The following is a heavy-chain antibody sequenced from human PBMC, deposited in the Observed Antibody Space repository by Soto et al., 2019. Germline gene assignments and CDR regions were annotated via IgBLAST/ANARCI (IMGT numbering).Heavy chain of an antibody. D-gene: IGHD5-18*01. CDR2: ISGSGGST. CDR1: GFTFSSYA. Sequence: PGGSLRLSCAASGFTFSSYAMSWVRQAPGKGLEWVSAISGSGGSTYYADSVKGRFTISRDNSKNTLYLQMNSLRAEDTAVYYCAKGPSPTLIRLWELGYWGQGTLVTVSS. V-gene: IGHV3-23*01. J-gene: IGHJ4*02. CDR3: AKGPSPTLIRLWELGY.